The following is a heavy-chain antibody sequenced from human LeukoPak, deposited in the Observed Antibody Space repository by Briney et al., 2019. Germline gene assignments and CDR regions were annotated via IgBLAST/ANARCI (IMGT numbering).Heavy chain of an antibody. CDR1: GSTFTSYY. CDR2: INPTSGGT. D-gene: IGHD3-3*01. V-gene: IGHV1-2*02. CDR3: ARGEITLFEVLTGIHFDY. Sequence: ASVKVSCKASGSTFTSYYMHWMRQAPGQGLEWKGWINPTSGGTNYAQKSQGRVTMARDTSSSTANMDLSRLRSEDTAVYYCARGEITLFEVLTGIHFDYWGQGTLVTVSS. J-gene: IGHJ4*02.